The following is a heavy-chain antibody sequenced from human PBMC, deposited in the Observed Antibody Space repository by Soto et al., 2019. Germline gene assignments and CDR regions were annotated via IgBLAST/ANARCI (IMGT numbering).Heavy chain of an antibody. Sequence: SETLSLTCTVSGGSISSDDYYWSLIRHPPGKGLEWIGYIYYSGSTNYNPALKSRVTISVDTSKNQFSMKLSSVAAADTAVYYCARVRGRLLRFDPCG. CDR1: GGSISSDDYY. D-gene: IGHD2-15*01. J-gene: IGHJ5*02. V-gene: IGHV4-30-4*01. CDR3: ARVRGRLLRFDP. CDR2: IYYSGST.